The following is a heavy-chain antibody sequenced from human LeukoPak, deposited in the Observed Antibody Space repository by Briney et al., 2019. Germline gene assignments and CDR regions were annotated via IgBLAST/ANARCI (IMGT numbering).Heavy chain of an antibody. D-gene: IGHD3-22*01. CDR2: IISSSTYM. CDR3: AKDQGEDSSGYEIGY. V-gene: IGHV3-21*04. Sequence: GGSLRLSCAASGFTFSTYTMNWVRQAPGKGLEWVSYIISSSTYMYYADSVKGRFTISRDNAKNSLYLQMNSLRAEDTAVYYCAKDQGEDSSGYEIGYWGQGTLVTVSS. J-gene: IGHJ4*02. CDR1: GFTFSTYT.